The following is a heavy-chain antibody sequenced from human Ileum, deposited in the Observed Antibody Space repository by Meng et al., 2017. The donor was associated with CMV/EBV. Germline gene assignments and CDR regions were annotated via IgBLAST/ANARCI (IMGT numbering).Heavy chain of an antibody. CDR1: GYTFISYG. D-gene: IGHD4-17*01. CDR3: ASPGATVTANYYDYGMDV. Sequence: ASVKVSCKASGYTFISYGISWVRQAPGQGLEWMGWISAYNGDTNYAQKLQGRVTMTTDTSTSTAYMELRSLRSDDTAVYYCASPGATVTANYYDYGMDVWGQGTTVTVSS. V-gene: IGHV1-18*01. J-gene: IGHJ6*02. CDR2: ISAYNGDT.